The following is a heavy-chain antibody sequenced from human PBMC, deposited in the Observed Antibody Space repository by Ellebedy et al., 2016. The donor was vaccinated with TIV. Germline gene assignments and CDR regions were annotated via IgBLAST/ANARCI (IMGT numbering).Heavy chain of an antibody. Sequence: GESLKISCAASGFTFSGYWMHWVRQVPGKGLVWVARINGDGSSTAYADSVKGRFTISRDNAKKTLYRQMNSLRAEDTAVYYCAAVQYWEAAFDIWGQGTMVTVSS. CDR1: GFTFSGYW. CDR2: INGDGSST. J-gene: IGHJ3*02. CDR3: AAVQYWEAAFDI. V-gene: IGHV3-74*01. D-gene: IGHD2-8*02.